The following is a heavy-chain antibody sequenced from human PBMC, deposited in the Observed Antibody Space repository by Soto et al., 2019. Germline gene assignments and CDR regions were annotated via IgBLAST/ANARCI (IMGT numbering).Heavy chain of an antibody. CDR1: GFTFGDYA. CDR3: TRSRGYCTNGVCYGDYYYYMDV. J-gene: IGHJ6*03. D-gene: IGHD2-8*01. V-gene: IGHV3-49*03. CDR2: IRSKAYGGTT. Sequence: GGSLRLSCTASGFTFGDYAMSWFRQAPGKGLEWVGFIRSKAYGGTTEYAASVKGRFTISRDDSKNIAYLQMNSLKTEDTAVYYCTRSRGYCTNGVCYGDYYYYMDVWGKGTTVTVSS.